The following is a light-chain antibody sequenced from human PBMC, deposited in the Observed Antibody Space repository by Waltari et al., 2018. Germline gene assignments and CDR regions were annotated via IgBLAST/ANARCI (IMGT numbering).Light chain of an antibody. Sequence: QLVLTQSPSASASLGASVKLTCTLNSGHSTNIIPCHHQQPEKGPRYLMKVNSDGSHSKGDEIPDRFSGSSSSSGAERYLTISSVQSEDEADYYCQTGGHGTWVFGGGTKLTVL. CDR2: VNSDGSH. J-gene: IGLJ3*02. V-gene: IGLV4-69*01. CDR3: QTGGHGTWV. CDR1: SGHSTNI.